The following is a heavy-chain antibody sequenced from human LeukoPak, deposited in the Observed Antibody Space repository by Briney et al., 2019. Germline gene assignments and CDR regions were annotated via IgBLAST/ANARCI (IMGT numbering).Heavy chain of an antibody. Sequence: TGGSLRPSCVASGLPIADFAMHWVRQAPGKGLEWVSLISGDGVSTFYADSVKGRFSISRDNSKNSLYLEMNSLRTEDAAMYYCAKESGKFDYWGQGTLVAVSS. CDR1: GLPIADFA. J-gene: IGHJ4*02. V-gene: IGHV3-43*02. CDR3: AKESGKFDY. CDR2: ISGDGVST.